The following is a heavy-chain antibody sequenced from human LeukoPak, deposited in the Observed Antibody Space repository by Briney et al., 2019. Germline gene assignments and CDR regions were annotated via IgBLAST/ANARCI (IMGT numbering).Heavy chain of an antibody. J-gene: IGHJ4*02. Sequence: GGSLRLSCAASGFTFSSYWMHWVRQAPGKGLVWVSRINTDGSSTSYADSVKGRFTISRDNAKNSLYLQMNSLRAEDTALYYCAKDIDDQGSGYLAVVFDYWGQGTLVTVSS. CDR2: INTDGSST. CDR3: AKDIDDQGSGYLAVVFDY. V-gene: IGHV3-74*01. D-gene: IGHD3-22*01. CDR1: GFTFSSYW.